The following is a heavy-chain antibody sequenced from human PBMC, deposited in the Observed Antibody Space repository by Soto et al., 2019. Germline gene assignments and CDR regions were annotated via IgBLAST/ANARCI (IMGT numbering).Heavy chain of an antibody. J-gene: IGHJ4*02. CDR3: ASVTFGGVVLAH. CDR2: VYFNGNT. Sequence: SETLSLTCTVSAASFSKYYWSWIRQPPGKGLEWIGYVYFNGNTNYNPSLKRRVSISIDTSKNQISLNLSSVTAAETAVYYCASVTFGGVVLAHWGQGTLVTVSS. CDR1: AASFSKYY. V-gene: IGHV4-59*01. D-gene: IGHD3-16*01.